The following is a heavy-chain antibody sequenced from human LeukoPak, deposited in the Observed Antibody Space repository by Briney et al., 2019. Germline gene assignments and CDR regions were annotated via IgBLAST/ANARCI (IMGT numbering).Heavy chain of an antibody. CDR2: IYYSGST. D-gene: IGHD6-19*01. CDR3: ARIHAGGWYYFDY. J-gene: IGHJ4*02. V-gene: IGHV4-59*01. CDR1: GGSICRYN. Sequence: SETLSLTCTLSGGSICRYNWSGTRAPPGKGREWFVYIYYSGSTNYNPSLKSRVTISVDTSKNQFSLKLSSVTAADTAVYYCARIHAGGWYYFDYWGQGTLVTVSS.